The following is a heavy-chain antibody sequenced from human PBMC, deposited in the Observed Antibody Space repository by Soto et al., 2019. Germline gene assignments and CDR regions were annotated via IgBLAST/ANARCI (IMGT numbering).Heavy chain of an antibody. V-gene: IGHV3-66*01. Sequence: EVQLVESGGGLVQPGGSLRLSCAASGFTVSSNYMSWVRQAPGKGLEWVSVIYSGGSTYYADSVKGRFTISRDNSKNTLYLQMNSLRAEDTAVYYCARDTHYDYIWGSYRSDAFDIWGQGTMVTVSS. CDR1: GFTVSSNY. J-gene: IGHJ3*02. D-gene: IGHD3-16*02. CDR2: IYSGGST. CDR3: ARDTHYDYIWGSYRSDAFDI.